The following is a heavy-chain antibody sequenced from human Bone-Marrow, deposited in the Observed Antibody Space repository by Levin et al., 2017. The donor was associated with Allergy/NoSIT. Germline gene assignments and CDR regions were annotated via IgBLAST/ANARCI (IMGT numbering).Heavy chain of an antibody. CDR1: AGSISSSSYY. Sequence: SQTLSLTCTVSAGSISSSSYYWGWFRQPPGKGLEWIGSISYSGTTYYNPSLRSRVTISVDTSNNQFSVRLSSVTAADTAVYYCARYTSGWHTFDVWGQGTMVTVSS. CDR3: ARYTSGWHTFDV. D-gene: IGHD6-19*01. J-gene: IGHJ3*01. V-gene: IGHV4-39*01. CDR2: ISYSGTT.